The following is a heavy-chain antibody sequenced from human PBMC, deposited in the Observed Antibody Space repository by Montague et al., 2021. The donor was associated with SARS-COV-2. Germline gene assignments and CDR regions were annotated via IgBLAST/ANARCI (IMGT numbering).Heavy chain of an antibody. D-gene: IGHD3-16*01. V-gene: IGHV3-9*01. CDR3: AKDHYASGKMGFFDL. CDR2: INWNSGSV. Sequence: SLRLSCAASGFKFYDSAMYLVRQAPGKGLEWVSGINWNSGSVDYADSVKGRFTISRDNTKNSLFLQMNSLRTEDTALYYCAKDHYASGKMGFFDLWGRGTMVTVSS. CDR1: GFKFYDSA. J-gene: IGHJ2*01.